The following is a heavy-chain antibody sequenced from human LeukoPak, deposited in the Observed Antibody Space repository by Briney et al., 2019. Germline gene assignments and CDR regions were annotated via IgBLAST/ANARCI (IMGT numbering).Heavy chain of an antibody. CDR1: GGSISSYY. Sequence: PSETLSLTCTVSGGSISSYYWSWIRQPAGKGLEWIGRIYTSGSTNYNPSLKSRVTMSVDTSKNQFSLKLSSVTAADTAVYYCTRDKCSGGSCYLGYWGQGTLVTVSS. D-gene: IGHD2-15*01. CDR2: IYTSGST. V-gene: IGHV4-4*07. CDR3: TRDKCSGGSCYLGY. J-gene: IGHJ4*02.